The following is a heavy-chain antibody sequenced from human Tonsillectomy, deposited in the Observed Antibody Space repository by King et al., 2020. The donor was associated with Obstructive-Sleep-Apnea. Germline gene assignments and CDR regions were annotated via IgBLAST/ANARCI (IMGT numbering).Heavy chain of an antibody. CDR1: GFTCSNSW. D-gene: IGHD2-2*02. J-gene: IGHJ4*02. CDR2: FNRDWIST. V-gene: IGHV3-74*01. Sequence: DVQLVESGGGLVQPGGSLRLSCAASGFTCSNSWWHCVRQAQGMGLVWVSHFNRDWISTNYADSVKGRFTATRDNAKNTVYLQMNSLRAEDTAVYYCARDRGYIPDYWGQGTLVTVSS. CDR3: ARDRGYIPDY.